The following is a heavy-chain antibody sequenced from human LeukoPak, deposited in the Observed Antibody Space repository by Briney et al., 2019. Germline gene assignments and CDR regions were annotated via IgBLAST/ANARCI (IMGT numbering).Heavy chain of an antibody. Sequence: SETLSLTCTVSGASISSSNYYWGWIRQPPGKGLEWIGNIYYSGSAYYNPSLKSRVTISVDTSKRQFSLRLSSVTAADTAVYYCARDRITMVRGVRGWFDPWGQGTLVTVSS. CDR1: GASISSSNYY. V-gene: IGHV4-39*02. J-gene: IGHJ5*02. D-gene: IGHD3-10*01. CDR3: ARDRITMVRGVRGWFDP. CDR2: IYYSGSA.